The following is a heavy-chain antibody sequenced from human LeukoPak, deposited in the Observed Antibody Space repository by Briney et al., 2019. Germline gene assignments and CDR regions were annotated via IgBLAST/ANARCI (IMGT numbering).Heavy chain of an antibody. D-gene: IGHD2-2*01. CDR2: IYYSGST. CDR1: GGSIRSGDYY. J-gene: IGHJ3*02. V-gene: IGHV4-30-4*08. CDR3: ARGCSSTSCHPRRAFDI. Sequence: SETLSLTCTVSGGSIRSGDYYWSWIRQPPGKGLEWIGYIYYSGSTYYNPSLKSRVTISVDTSKNQFSLKLSSVTAADTAVYYCARGCSSTSCHPRRAFDIWGQGTMVTVSS.